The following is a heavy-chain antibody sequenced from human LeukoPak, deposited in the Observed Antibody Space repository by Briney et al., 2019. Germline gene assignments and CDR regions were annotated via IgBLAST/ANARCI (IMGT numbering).Heavy chain of an antibody. Sequence: SETLSLTCTVSGGSIFSYYWNWIRQPPGKGLEWIGYIYSNGITSYNPSLRSRGTISIATSKNQFSLKVTSLTAADTAGYYCARGPTISETGYFDYWGQGTLVTVSS. V-gene: IGHV4-4*08. J-gene: IGHJ4*03. CDR3: ARGPTISETGYFDY. CDR2: IYSNGIT. D-gene: IGHD1-1*01. CDR1: GGSIFSYY.